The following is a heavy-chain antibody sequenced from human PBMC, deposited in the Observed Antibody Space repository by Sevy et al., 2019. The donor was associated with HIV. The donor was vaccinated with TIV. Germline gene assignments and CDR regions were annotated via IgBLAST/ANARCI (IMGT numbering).Heavy chain of an antibody. J-gene: IGHJ4*02. CDR1: GFTFSSYA. V-gene: IGHV3-30-3*01. CDR3: ARDWTIFGVALALGY. Sequence: GRSLRLSCAASGFTFSSYAMHWVRQAPGKGLEWVAVISYDGSNKYYADSVKGRFTISRDNSKNTLYLQMNSLRAEDTAVYYCARDWTIFGVALALGYWGQGTLVTVSS. D-gene: IGHD3-3*01. CDR2: ISYDGSNK.